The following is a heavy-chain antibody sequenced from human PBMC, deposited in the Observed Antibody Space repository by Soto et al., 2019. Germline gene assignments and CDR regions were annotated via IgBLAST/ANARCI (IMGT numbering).Heavy chain of an antibody. CDR2: ISSSSSTI. D-gene: IGHD6-19*01. Sequence: GGSLRLSCAASGFTFSSYSMSWVRQAPGKGLEWVSYISSSSSTIYYADSVKGRFTISRDNAKNSLYLQMNSLRAEDTAVYYCARTLIAVTKGYMDFWGKGTTVTVSS. CDR3: ARTLIAVTKGYMDF. J-gene: IGHJ6*03. V-gene: IGHV3-48*01. CDR1: GFTFSSYS.